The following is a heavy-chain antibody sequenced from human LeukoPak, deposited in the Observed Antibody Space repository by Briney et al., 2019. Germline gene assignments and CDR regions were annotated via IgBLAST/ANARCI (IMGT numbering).Heavy chain of an antibody. CDR1: GFTFSDYY. CDR2: ITSSGGTI. CDR3: ARDGSSGYYPDY. V-gene: IGHV3-11*01. D-gene: IGHD3-22*01. Sequence: GGSLRLSCAASGFTFSDYYMSWIRQAPGKGLEWVSYITSSGGTIYYADSVKGRFTISRDNTKNSLYLQMNSLRAEDTAVYYCARDGSSGYYPDYWGQGTLVTVSS. J-gene: IGHJ4*02.